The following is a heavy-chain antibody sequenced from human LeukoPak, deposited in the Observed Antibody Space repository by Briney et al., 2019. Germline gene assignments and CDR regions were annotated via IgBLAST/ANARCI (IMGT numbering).Heavy chain of an antibody. D-gene: IGHD2-21*02. CDR2: ISGSGGST. J-gene: IGHJ2*01. Sequence: GGSLRLSCAASGFTVSSDVMSWVRQAPGKGLEWVSAISGSGGSTYYADSVKGRFTISRDNSKNTLYLQTNSLRAEDTAVYYCAKGIVGVTSRYWYFDLWGRGTLVTVSS. V-gene: IGHV3-23*01. CDR3: AKGIVGVTSRYWYFDL. CDR1: GFTVSSDV.